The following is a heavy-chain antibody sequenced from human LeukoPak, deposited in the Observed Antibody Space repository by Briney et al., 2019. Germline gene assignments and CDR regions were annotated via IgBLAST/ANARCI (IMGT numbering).Heavy chain of an antibody. D-gene: IGHD6-13*01. CDR3: ANEGDSSSWSFDY. Sequence: PGGSLRLSCTASGFIFSTSWMTWVRQAPGKGLEWVANINLDGSEKYYVDSVKGRFTISRDNAKNSLYLQMNSLRAEDTAVYFCANEGDSSSWSFDYWGQGTLVTVSS. J-gene: IGHJ4*02. CDR1: GFIFSTSW. V-gene: IGHV3-7*01. CDR2: INLDGSEK.